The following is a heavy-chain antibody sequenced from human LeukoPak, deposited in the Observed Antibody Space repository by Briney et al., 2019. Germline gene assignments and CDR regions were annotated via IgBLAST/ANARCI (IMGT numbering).Heavy chain of an antibody. Sequence: KSSQTLSLTCTVSGDSISSGGYYWSWIRQHPGKGLEWIGYIYYSGSTYYNPSLKSRVTISVDTSKNQFSLKLSSVTAADTAVYYCARDNGRVIGHHWFDPWGQGTLVTVSS. CDR2: IYYSGST. CDR3: ARDNGRVIGHHWFDP. CDR1: GDSISSGGYY. V-gene: IGHV4-31*03. D-gene: IGHD2-8*01. J-gene: IGHJ5*02.